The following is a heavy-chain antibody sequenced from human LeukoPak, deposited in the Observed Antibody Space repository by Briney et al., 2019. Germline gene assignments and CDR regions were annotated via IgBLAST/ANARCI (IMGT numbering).Heavy chain of an antibody. CDR1: GFTFSSYG. V-gene: IGHV3-30*02. Sequence: GGSLRLSCAASGFTFSSYGMHWVRQAPGKGLEWVAVIWYDGRNKYYADSVKGRITVSRDNSQNKLYLQMNSLRVEDTALYYCATEPPAGYSSSWYTEYFQHWGQGTLVTVSS. J-gene: IGHJ1*01. CDR3: ATEPPAGYSSSWYTEYFQH. D-gene: IGHD6-13*01. CDR2: IWYDGRNK.